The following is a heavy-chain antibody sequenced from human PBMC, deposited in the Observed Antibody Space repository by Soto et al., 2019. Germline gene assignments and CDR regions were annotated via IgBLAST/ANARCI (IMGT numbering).Heavy chain of an antibody. J-gene: IGHJ6*02. CDR2: IIPIFGTA. CDR3: ARRVVARNYYGMDV. Sequence: SVKVSCKASGGTFSSYAISWVRQAPGQGLEWMGGIIPIFGTANYAQKFQGRVTITADKSTSTAYMELSSLRSEDTAVYYCARRVVARNYYGMDVWGQGTTVTVSS. CDR1: GGTFSSYA. V-gene: IGHV1-69*06. D-gene: IGHD5-12*01.